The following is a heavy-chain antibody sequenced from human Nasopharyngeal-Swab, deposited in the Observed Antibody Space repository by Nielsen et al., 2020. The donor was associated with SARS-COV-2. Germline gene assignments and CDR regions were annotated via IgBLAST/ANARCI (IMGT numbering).Heavy chain of an antibody. CDR1: GYTFTSYG. CDR3: ARDSGKMEWPLGDY. V-gene: IGHV1-18*01. J-gene: IGHJ4*02. CDR2: ISAYNGNT. Sequence: ASVKVSCKASGYTFTSYGISWVRQAPGQGLEWMGWISAYNGNTNYAQKLQGRVSMTTDTSTSTAYMELRSLRSDDTVVYYCARDSGKMEWPLGDYWGQGTLVTVSS. D-gene: IGHD3-3*01.